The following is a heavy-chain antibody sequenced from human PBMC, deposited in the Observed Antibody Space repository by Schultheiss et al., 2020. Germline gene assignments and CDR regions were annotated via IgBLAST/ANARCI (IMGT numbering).Heavy chain of an antibody. V-gene: IGHV4-61*02. CDR3: ASYQLGAFDI. CDR1: GGSISSSSYY. D-gene: IGHD2-2*01. CDR2: IYTSGST. J-gene: IGHJ3*02. Sequence: SETLSLTCTVSGGSISSSSYYWSWIRQPAGKGLEWIGRIYTSGSTNYNPSLKSRVTMSVDTSKNQFSLKLSSVTAADTAVYYCASYQLGAFDIWGQGTMVTVSS.